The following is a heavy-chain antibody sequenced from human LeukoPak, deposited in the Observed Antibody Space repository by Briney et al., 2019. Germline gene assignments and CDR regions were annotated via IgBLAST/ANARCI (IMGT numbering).Heavy chain of an antibody. CDR2: VHLSGAS. Sequence: SETLSLTCAVSGGSILTTNWWSWVRQPPGKGLEWIGEVHLSGASNYNPSLNSRVSMSIDKSQNQLSLHLTSVTAADTAVYYCTRESGAFSPFGFWGQGTLVTVSS. CDR3: TRESGAFSPFGF. CDR1: GGSILTTNW. D-gene: IGHD1-26*01. J-gene: IGHJ4*02. V-gene: IGHV4-4*02.